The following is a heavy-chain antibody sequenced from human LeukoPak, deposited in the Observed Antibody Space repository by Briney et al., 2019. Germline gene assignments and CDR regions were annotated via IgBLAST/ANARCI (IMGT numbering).Heavy chain of an antibody. J-gene: IGHJ4*02. CDR1: GGSISSYY. Sequence: LETLSLTCTVSGGSISSYYWSWIRQPPGKGLEWIGYIYYSGSTNYNPSLKSRVTISVDTSKNQFSLKLSSVTAADTAVYYCARTGIAAAGHFDYWGQGTLVTVSS. D-gene: IGHD6-13*01. CDR2: IYYSGST. CDR3: ARTGIAAAGHFDY. V-gene: IGHV4-59*01.